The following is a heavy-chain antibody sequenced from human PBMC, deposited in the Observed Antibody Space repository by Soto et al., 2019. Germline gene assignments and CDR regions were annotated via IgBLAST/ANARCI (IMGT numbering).Heavy chain of an antibody. D-gene: IGHD3-10*01. CDR1: GFTFSSYA. J-gene: IGHJ5*02. CDR2: ISESGTSA. CDR3: AKDNRGSGSYGWFDP. Sequence: PGGSLRLSCAASGFTFSSYAMGWVRQAPGKGLEWVSSISESGTSAYYADSVKGRFTISRDNSKDTLFLQMNSLRAEDTALYHCAKDNRGSGSYGWFDPWGQGTLVTVS. V-gene: IGHV3-23*01.